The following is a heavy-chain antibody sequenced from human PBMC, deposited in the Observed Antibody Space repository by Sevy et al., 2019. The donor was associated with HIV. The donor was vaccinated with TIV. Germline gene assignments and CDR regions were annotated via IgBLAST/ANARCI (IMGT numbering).Heavy chain of an antibody. CDR1: GGTFSSYA. CDR3: ARGINTIFGVVRLPLNYYGMDV. J-gene: IGHJ6*02. CDR2: IIPIFGTA. D-gene: IGHD3-3*01. V-gene: IGHV1-69*13. Sequence: ASVKVSCKASGGTFSSYAISWVRQAPGQGLEWMGGIIPIFGTANYAQKFQGRVTITADESTSTAYMELSSLGSEDTAVYYCARGINTIFGVVRLPLNYYGMDVWGQGTTVTVSS.